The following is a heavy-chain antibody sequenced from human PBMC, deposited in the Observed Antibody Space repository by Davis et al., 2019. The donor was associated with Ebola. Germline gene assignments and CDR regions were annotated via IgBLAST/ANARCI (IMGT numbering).Heavy chain of an antibody. V-gene: IGHV3-7*01. CDR2: IKQDGSEK. J-gene: IGHJ4*02. CDR3: AGETSNYRLLLVY. CDR1: GFTFSSYW. D-gene: IGHD4-11*01. Sequence: GGSLRLSCAASGFTFSSYWMSWVRQAPGKGLEWVANIKQDGSEKYYVDSVKGRFTISRDNAKNSLYLQMNSLRAEDTAVYYCAGETSNYRLLLVYWGQGTLVTVSS.